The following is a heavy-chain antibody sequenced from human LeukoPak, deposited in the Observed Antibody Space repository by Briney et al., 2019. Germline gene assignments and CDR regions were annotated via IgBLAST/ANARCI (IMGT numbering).Heavy chain of an antibody. D-gene: IGHD6-13*01. Sequence: ASVKVSCKASGGTFISYAISWVRQAPGQGLEWMGGIIPIFGTANYAQKFQGRVTITADESTSTAYMELSSLRSEDTAVYYCARVGGALGSSWYYFDYWGQGTLVTVSS. J-gene: IGHJ4*02. CDR2: IIPIFGTA. CDR1: GGTFISYA. V-gene: IGHV1-69*13. CDR3: ARVGGALGSSWYYFDY.